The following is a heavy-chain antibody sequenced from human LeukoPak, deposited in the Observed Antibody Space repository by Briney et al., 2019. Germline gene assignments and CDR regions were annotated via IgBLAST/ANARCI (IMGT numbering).Heavy chain of an antibody. Sequence: SETLSLTCTVSGGSISSGSYYWSWIRQPAGKGLEWIGRIYASGSTNYNPSLKCRVTISVDTSKNQFSLKLSSVTAADTAVYFCARATIRYCSSTSCYEDYWGQGTLVTVSS. V-gene: IGHV4-61*02. D-gene: IGHD2-2*01. CDR1: GGSISSGSYY. CDR2: IYASGST. J-gene: IGHJ4*02. CDR3: ARATIRYCSSTSCYEDY.